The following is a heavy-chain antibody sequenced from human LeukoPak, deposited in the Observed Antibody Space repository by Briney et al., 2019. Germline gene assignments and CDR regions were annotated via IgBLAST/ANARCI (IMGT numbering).Heavy chain of an antibody. CDR1: GFTFSGSA. Sequence: GGSLRLSCAASGFTFSGSAMHWVRQASGKGLEWVGRIRSKANSYATAYAASVKGRFTISRDNSKNTLYLQMNSLRAEDTAVYYCYGMDVWGQGTTVTVSS. V-gene: IGHV3-73*01. CDR3: YGMDV. J-gene: IGHJ6*02. CDR2: IRSKANSYAT.